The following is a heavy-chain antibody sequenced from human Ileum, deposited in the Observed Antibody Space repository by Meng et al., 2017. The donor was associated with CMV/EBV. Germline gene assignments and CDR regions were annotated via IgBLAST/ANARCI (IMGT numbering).Heavy chain of an antibody. Sequence: QLQLQESGPGLVKPSETLALICTVSSGSISSRSYYWGWVRQRPGRGLEWIGNIYYDGTTYSNPSLQSQVSIAVDTSKRQFSLNLSSVTAADTAIYYCARGETGYYYHYFDYWGQGSLVTVSS. CDR2: IYYDGTT. CDR1: SGSISSRSYY. CDR3: ARGETGYYYHYFDY. D-gene: IGHD3-22*01. J-gene: IGHJ4*02. V-gene: IGHV4-39*07.